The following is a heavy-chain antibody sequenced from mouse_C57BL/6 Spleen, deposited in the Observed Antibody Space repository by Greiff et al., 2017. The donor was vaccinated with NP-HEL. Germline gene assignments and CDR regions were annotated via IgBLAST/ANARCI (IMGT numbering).Heavy chain of an antibody. J-gene: IGHJ2*01. D-gene: IGHD4-1*02. CDR1: GYTFTSYW. CDR2: IHPNSGST. CDR3: ARLATGKEGYFDY. Sequence: VQLQQPGAELVKPGASVKLSCKASGYTFTSYWMHWVKQRPGQGLEWIGMIHPNSGSTNYNEKFKSKATLTVDKSSSTAYMQLSSLTSEDSAVYYCARLATGKEGYFDYWGQGTTLTVSS. V-gene: IGHV1-64*01.